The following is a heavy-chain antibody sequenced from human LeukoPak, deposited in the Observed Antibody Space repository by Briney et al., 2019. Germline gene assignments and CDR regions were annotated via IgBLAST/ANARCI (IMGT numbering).Heavy chain of an antibody. CDR1: GYTFTSYG. CDR3: ARGEYYYDSSGYFDY. J-gene: IGHJ4*02. Sequence: ASVKVSCKASGYTFTSYGISWVRQAPGQGLEWMGWISAYNGNTNYAQKLQGRVTMTTDTSTSTAYMELRSLRSDDTAVYYCARGEYYYDSSGYFDYWGQGTLVTVSP. CDR2: ISAYNGNT. V-gene: IGHV1-18*01. D-gene: IGHD3-22*01.